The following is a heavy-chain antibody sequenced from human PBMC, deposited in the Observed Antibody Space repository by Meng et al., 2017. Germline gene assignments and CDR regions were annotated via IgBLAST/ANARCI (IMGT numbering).Heavy chain of an antibody. CDR1: GGSVSSRNW. Sequence: LQGAGPGLVRPSGTLSLPGAVSGGSVSSRNWWSWVRQPPGKGLEWIGEIYHSGSTNYNPSLKSRVTISVDKSKNQFSLKLSSVTAADTAVYYCARIGDWGSTRYFDYWGQGTLVTISS. CDR3: ARIGDWGSTRYFDY. CDR2: IYHSGST. V-gene: IGHV4-4*02. D-gene: IGHD7-27*01. J-gene: IGHJ4*02.